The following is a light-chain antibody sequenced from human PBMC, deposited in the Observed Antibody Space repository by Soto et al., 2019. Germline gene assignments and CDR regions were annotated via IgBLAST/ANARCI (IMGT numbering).Light chain of an antibody. V-gene: IGLV2-14*01. J-gene: IGLJ3*02. Sequence: QSALTQPASVSGSPGQSITISCTGTSSDVGGHNYVSWYQQHPGKAPKLMIYEVSNRPSGVSNRFSGSKSGNTASLTISGLQAEDEADYYCSSYTSSSTVFGGGTKLTVL. CDR1: SSDVGGHNY. CDR2: EVS. CDR3: SSYTSSSTV.